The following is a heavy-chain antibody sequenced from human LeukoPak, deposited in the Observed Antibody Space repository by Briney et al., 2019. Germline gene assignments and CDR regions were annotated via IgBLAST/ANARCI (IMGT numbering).Heavy chain of an antibody. V-gene: IGHV3-21*01. CDR3: ARYYYDSSGQRDYFDY. Sequence: GGSLRLSCAASGFTFSSYSMNWVRQAPGKGLEWVSSISSSGSYIYYADSVKGRFTISRDNAKNSLYLQMNSLRAEDTAVYYCARYYYDSSGQRDYFDYWGQGTLVTVSS. CDR2: ISSSGSYI. D-gene: IGHD3-22*01. J-gene: IGHJ4*02. CDR1: GFTFSSYS.